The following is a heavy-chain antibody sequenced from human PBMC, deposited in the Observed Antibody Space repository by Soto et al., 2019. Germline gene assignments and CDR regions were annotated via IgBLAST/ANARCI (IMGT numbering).Heavy chain of an antibody. D-gene: IGHD2-8*01. J-gene: IGHJ4*02. V-gene: IGHV3-30*18. CDR3: AKDYCTNGVCYGSPFDY. Sequence: PGGSLRLSCAASGFTFSSYGMHWVRQAPGKGLEWVAVISYDGSNKYYADSVKGRFTISRDNSKNTLYLQMNSLRAEDTAVYYCAKDYCTNGVCYGSPFDYWGQGTLVTVSS. CDR1: GFTFSSYG. CDR2: ISYDGSNK.